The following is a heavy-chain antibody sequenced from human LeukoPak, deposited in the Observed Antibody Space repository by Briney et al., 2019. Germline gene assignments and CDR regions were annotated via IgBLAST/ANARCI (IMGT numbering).Heavy chain of an antibody. CDR2: IYTSGST. CDR1: GSSISSYH. CDR3: ARDRGPYCSSTSCYNWFDP. D-gene: IGHD2-2*01. V-gene: IGHV4-4*07. Sequence: PSETLSLTCTVSGSSISSYHWSWIRQPAGKGLEWIGRIYTSGSTNYNPSLKSRVTMSVDTSKNQFSLKLSSVTAADTAVYYCARDRGPYCSSTSCYNWFDPWGQGTLVTVSS. J-gene: IGHJ5*02.